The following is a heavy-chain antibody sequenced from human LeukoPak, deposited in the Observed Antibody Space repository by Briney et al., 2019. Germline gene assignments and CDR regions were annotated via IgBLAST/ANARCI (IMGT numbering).Heavy chain of an antibody. CDR2: ISSSLDSNI. D-gene: IGHD3-9*01. J-gene: IGHJ6*03. Sequence: GGSLRLSCAASGFTFNVYSMDWVRQAPGKGLEWVSFISSSLDSNIYYADSVKGRFTISRDNAKNSLYLQMNSLRAEDTAVYYCARGVRDILSGYYTDYYFYYMDVWGKGTTVTVSS. V-gene: IGHV3-48*01. CDR3: ARGVRDILSGYYTDYYFYYMDV. CDR1: GFTFNVYS.